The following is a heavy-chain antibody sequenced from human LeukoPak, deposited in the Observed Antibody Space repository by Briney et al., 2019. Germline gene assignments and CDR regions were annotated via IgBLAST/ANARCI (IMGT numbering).Heavy chain of an antibody. CDR1: GFTFSSYW. D-gene: IGHD1-7*01. Sequence: GGSLRLSCVASGFTFSSYWMSWVRQAPGKGLEWVANIKQDGSEKYYVDSVKGRFTISRDNAKNSLYLQMNSLRAEDTAVYYCARVSGMRTGTTYYYYMDVWGKGTTVTVSS. CDR3: ARVSGMRTGTTYYYYMDV. J-gene: IGHJ6*03. CDR2: IKQDGSEK. V-gene: IGHV3-7*01.